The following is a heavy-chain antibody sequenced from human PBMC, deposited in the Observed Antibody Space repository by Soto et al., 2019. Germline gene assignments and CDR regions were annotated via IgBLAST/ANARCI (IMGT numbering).Heavy chain of an antibody. CDR3: AKERNEDGDVSSYWYSDL. V-gene: IGHV3-30*18. J-gene: IGHJ2*01. CDR2: ISYDGSNK. CDR1: GFTFSSYG. Sequence: GGSLRLSCAASGFTFSSYGMHWVRQAPGKGLEWVAVISYDGSNKYYADSVKGRFTISRDNSKNTLYLQMNSLRAEDTAVYYCAKERNEDGDVSSYWYSDLWGRGTLVTVPS. D-gene: IGHD3-10*01.